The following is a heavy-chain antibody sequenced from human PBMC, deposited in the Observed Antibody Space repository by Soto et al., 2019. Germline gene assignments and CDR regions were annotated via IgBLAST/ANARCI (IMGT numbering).Heavy chain of an antibody. D-gene: IGHD3-10*01. CDR3: ATTLYGSGTYYTSYPPLF. V-gene: IGHV4-4*02. Sequence: ASETLSLTCAVSGGSISSSNWWSWVRQPPGKGLEWIGEIYHSGSTNYNPSLKSRVTISVANSKNTLYLQMNSLRPEDTALYYYATTLYGSGTYYTSYPPLFWGQGTLVTVS. CDR1: GGSISSSNW. J-gene: IGHJ4*02. CDR2: IYHSGST.